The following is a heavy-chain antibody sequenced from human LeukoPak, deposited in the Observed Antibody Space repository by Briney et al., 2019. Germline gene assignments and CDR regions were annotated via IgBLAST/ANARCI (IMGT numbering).Heavy chain of an antibody. CDR2: IKQDGSGK. D-gene: IGHD3-10*01. V-gene: IGHV3-7*01. CDR1: GFTFSSYA. J-gene: IGHJ4*02. Sequence: GGSLRLSCAASGFTFSSYAMSWVRQAPGKGLEWVANIKQDGSGKYYVDSVKGRFTISRDNAKNSLYLQMNSLRAEDTAVYYCARDVGYFDYWGQGTLVTVSS. CDR3: ARDVGYFDY.